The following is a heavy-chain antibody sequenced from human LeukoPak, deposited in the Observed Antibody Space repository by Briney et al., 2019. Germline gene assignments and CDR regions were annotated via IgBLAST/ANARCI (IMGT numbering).Heavy chain of an antibody. J-gene: IGHJ4*02. D-gene: IGHD3-22*01. CDR1: GGSISSSSYY. V-gene: IGHV4-39*01. Sequence: SETLSLTCTVSGGSISSSSYYWVWIRQPPGKGLEWIGSLYYSGSTHYKPSLKSRVAIFVDTSKNQFSLRLSSVTAADAAVYYCARDYYDGSGYYFWGQGTQVTVSS. CDR3: ARDYYDGSGYYF. CDR2: LYYSGST.